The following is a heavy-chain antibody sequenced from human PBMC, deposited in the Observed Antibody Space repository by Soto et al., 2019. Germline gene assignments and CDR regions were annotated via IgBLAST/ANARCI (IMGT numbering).Heavy chain of an antibody. CDR1: GFSLSTSGVG. Sequence: QITLKESGPTLVKPTQTLTLTCTFSGFSLSTSGVGVGWIRQPPGKALEWLALIYWDDAKRYSPSLKSRLTITKDTSKNQVVLTMTNMDPVDTATYYCARGGWNDMFDYWGQGTLVTVSS. D-gene: IGHD1-1*01. CDR2: IYWDDAK. V-gene: IGHV2-5*02. CDR3: ARGGWNDMFDY. J-gene: IGHJ4*02.